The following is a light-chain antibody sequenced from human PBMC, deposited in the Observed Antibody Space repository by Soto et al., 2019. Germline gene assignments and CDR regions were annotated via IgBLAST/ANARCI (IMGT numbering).Light chain of an antibody. CDR3: QKYNSAPWT. CDR2: GAS. V-gene: IGKV1-27*01. J-gene: IGKJ1*01. CDR1: QGISTY. Sequence: DIQMTQSPSSLSASVGDRVTITCRASQGISTYLAWYQQKPGKVPYLLIYGASTLQSEVPSRFSGSGSGTDFSLTISSLQPEDVATYYCQKYNSAPWTFGQGTKVEIK.